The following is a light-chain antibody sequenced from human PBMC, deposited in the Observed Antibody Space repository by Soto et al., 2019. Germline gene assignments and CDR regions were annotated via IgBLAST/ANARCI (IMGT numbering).Light chain of an antibody. CDR3: QHYGSSSLT. CDR1: QSVSSSY. CDR2: GAS. J-gene: IGKJ4*01. Sequence: EIVLTQSPGTLSLSPGERATLYCRASQSVSSSYLTWYQQKPGQAPRLLIYGASSRATGTPDRFSGNGSGTDFSLTISRLEPEDFAVYYCQHYGSSSLTFGGGTKVDI. V-gene: IGKV3-20*01.